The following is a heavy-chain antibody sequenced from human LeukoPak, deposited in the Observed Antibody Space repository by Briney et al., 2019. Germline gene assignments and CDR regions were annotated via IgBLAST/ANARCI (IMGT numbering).Heavy chain of an antibody. Sequence: SETLSLTCTVSGGSISSGGYYWSWIRQHPGKGLEWIGYVYYSGSTYYNPSLKSRVTISVDTSKNQFSLKLSSVTAADTAVYYCARVGGYRTLKYYFDYWGQGTLVTVSS. CDR1: GGSISSGGYY. CDR3: ARVGGYRTLKYYFDY. D-gene: IGHD3-16*01. CDR2: VYYSGST. V-gene: IGHV4-31*03. J-gene: IGHJ4*02.